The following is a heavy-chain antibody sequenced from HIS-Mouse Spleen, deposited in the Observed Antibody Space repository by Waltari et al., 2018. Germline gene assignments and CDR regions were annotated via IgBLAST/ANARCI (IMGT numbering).Heavy chain of an antibody. V-gene: IGHV4-39*07. D-gene: IGHD6-13*01. Sequence: QLQLQESGPGLVKPSETLSLTCPVSGGPIRSSTYYWGWLRQPPGKGLEWIGSIYYSGSTYYNPSLKSRVTISVDTSKNQFSLKLSSVTAADTAVYYCAREIPYSSSWYDWYFDLWGRGTLVTVSS. J-gene: IGHJ2*01. CDR3: AREIPYSSSWYDWYFDL. CDR2: IYYSGST. CDR1: GGPIRSSTYY.